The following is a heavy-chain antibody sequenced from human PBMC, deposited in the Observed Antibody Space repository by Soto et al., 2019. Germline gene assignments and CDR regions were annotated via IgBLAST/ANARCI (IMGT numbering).Heavy chain of an antibody. D-gene: IGHD4-17*01. V-gene: IGHV3-30*18. CDR2: VSDDGSNK. CDR3: AKSPGSTVTTSAYFDY. Sequence: QVQLVESGGGVVQPGRSLRLSCAASGFTFSTYGMHWVRQAPGKGLEWVAVVSDDGSNKYYADSVKGRFTISRDNSKNXLFVRMNSLRAEDTAVYYCAKSPGSTVTTSAYFDYWGQGTLVTVSS. CDR1: GFTFSTYG. J-gene: IGHJ4*02.